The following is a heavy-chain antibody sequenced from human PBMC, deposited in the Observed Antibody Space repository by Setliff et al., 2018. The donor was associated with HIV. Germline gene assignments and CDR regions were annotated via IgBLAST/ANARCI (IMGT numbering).Heavy chain of an antibody. Sequence: SETLSLTCAVYGGSFNGYYWSWIRQLPGKGLEWIGEINHSGSTNYNPSLKSRVTMSVDKSKNQFSLRLSSVTAADTAVYYCARARRAGSGPKYFQHWGQGTLVTVSS. CDR2: INHSGST. J-gene: IGHJ1*01. CDR1: GGSFNGYY. D-gene: IGHD2-15*01. CDR3: ARARRAGSGPKYFQH. V-gene: IGHV4-34*01.